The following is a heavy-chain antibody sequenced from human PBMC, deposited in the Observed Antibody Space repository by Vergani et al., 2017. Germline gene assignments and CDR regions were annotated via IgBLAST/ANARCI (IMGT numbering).Heavy chain of an antibody. Sequence: EVQLVESGGGLVKPGGSLRLSCAASGFTFSSYSMNWVRQAPGKGLEWVSSISSSSSTIYYADSVKGRFTISRDNAKNSLYLQMNSLRAEDTAVYYCARLGYYDILTGSNDAFDIWGQGTMVTVSS. J-gene: IGHJ3*02. CDR1: GFTFSSYS. CDR3: ARLGYYDILTGSNDAFDI. CDR2: ISSSSSTI. D-gene: IGHD3-9*01. V-gene: IGHV3-21*01.